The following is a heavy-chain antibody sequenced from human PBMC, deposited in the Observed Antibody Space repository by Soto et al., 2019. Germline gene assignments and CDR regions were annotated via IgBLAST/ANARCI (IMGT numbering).Heavy chain of an antibody. CDR2: ISDYIGNT. Sequence: QVHLVQSGGEVKKPGASVKVSCRASGYTFSNYGISWVRQAPGQGLEGMGWISDYIGNTFYGKKFQGRVTMTTDTSTRTAFMELRSLRSDDTAVYYCAREGFYSGSGTYSPPRYYGMDVWGQGTTVTVSS. D-gene: IGHD3-10*01. CDR1: GYTFSNYG. CDR3: AREGFYSGSGTYSPPRYYGMDV. J-gene: IGHJ6*02. V-gene: IGHV1-18*01.